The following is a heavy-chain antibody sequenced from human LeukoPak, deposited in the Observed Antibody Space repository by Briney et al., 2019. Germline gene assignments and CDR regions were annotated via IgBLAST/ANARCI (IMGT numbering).Heavy chain of an antibody. J-gene: IGHJ6*02. CDR3: AKGPADIVVVPAAPMRPNRNYYYYGMDV. V-gene: IGHV3-23*01. CDR1: GFTFSSYA. Sequence: GGSLRLSCAASGFTFSSYAMSWVRQAPGKGLEWVSAISGSGGSTYYADSVKGRFTISRDNSKNTLYLQMNSLRAEDTAVYYCAKGPADIVVVPAAPMRPNRNYYYYGMDVWGQGTTVTVSS. D-gene: IGHD2-2*01. CDR2: ISGSGGST.